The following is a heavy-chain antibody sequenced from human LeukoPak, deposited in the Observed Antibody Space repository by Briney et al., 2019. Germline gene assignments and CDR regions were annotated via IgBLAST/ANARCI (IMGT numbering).Heavy chain of an antibody. CDR1: GFTFSSYW. D-gene: IGHD1-14*01. V-gene: IGHV3-74*01. J-gene: IGHJ5*01. CDR3: ARSIKRINWFDS. CDR2: INSDGSST. Sequence: PGGSLRLSCAASGFTFSSYWMHWVRQAPGKGLVWVSRINSDGSSTSYADSVTGRFTISRDNAKNTLYLQMNSLRAEDTAVYYCARSIKRINWFDSWGQGTLVTVSS.